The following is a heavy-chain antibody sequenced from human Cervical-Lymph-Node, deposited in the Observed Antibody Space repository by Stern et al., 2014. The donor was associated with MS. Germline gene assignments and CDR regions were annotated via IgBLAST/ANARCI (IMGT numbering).Heavy chain of an antibody. D-gene: IGHD2/OR15-2a*01. CDR1: GFGFGTSW. CDR3: ARDRRAFLDY. V-gene: IGHV3-7*01. Sequence: EVQLVESGGGLVQPGGSLSLSCVASGFGFGTSWMSWVRQPPGRGLEWVANIRQDGYDKFYVDSVKGRFTISRDNARNSLYLQMNSLTVADTAVYYCARDRRAFLDYWGQGTHVAVSS. J-gene: IGHJ4*02. CDR2: IRQDGYDK.